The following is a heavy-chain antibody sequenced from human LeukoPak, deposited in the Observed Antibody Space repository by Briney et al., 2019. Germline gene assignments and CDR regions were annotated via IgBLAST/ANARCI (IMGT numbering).Heavy chain of an antibody. CDR3: ARDPHSHFWSGYXGNWFDP. Sequence: GGSLRLSCAASGFTFSSYWMHWVRQAPGKGLVWVSRINSDGSSTSYADSVKGRFTISRDNAKNTLYLQMNSLRAEDTAVYYCARDPHSHFWSGYXGNWFDPWGQGTLVTVS. V-gene: IGHV3-74*01. CDR1: GFTFSSYW. J-gene: IGHJ5*02. D-gene: IGHD3-3*02. CDR2: INSDGSST.